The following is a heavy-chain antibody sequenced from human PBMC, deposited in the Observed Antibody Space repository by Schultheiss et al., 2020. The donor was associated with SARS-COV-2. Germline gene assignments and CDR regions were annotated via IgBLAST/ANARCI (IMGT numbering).Heavy chain of an antibody. J-gene: IGHJ3*02. CDR1: GDSVSSNSAA. D-gene: IGHD1-1*01. CDR2: TYYRSKYYN. Sequence: SQTLSLTCAISGDSVSSNSAAWNWIRQSPSRGLEWLGRTYYRSKYYNDYAVSVKSRITINPDMSKNQFSLQLNSVTPEDTAVYYCARGRSDWNGRDDAFDIWGQGTMVTVSS. CDR3: ARGRSDWNGRDDAFDI. V-gene: IGHV6-1*01.